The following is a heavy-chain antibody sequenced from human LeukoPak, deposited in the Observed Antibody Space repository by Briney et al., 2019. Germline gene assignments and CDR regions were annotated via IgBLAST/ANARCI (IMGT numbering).Heavy chain of an antibody. J-gene: IGHJ4*02. D-gene: IGHD6-13*01. CDR2: VYSGGST. Sequence: PGGSLRLSCAASGFAVSSNYMTWVRQAPGKGLEWVSVVYSGGSTEYADSVKGRFTISRDNPKNTLYLQMNSLRAEDTAVYYCARTSSAVNTKGLDSWGQGTLVTVSS. V-gene: IGHV3-53*01. CDR3: ARTSSAVNTKGLDS. CDR1: GFAVSSNY.